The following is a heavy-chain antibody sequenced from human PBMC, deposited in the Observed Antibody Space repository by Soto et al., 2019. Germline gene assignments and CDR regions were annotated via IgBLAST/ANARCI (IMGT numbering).Heavy chain of an antibody. D-gene: IGHD1-1*01. CDR1: GFTFSSYA. J-gene: IGHJ4*01. CDR3: AKTQATGTTYYFDS. Sequence: GGSLRLSCAASGFTFSSYAMHWVRQAPGKGLEWVATISYDGSNGYYGDSVKGRFTISRDNAKSTLYVQMNSLRAEDTAVYYCAKTQATGTTYYFDSWGHGSLVTVS. CDR2: ISYDGSNG. V-gene: IGHV3-30*18.